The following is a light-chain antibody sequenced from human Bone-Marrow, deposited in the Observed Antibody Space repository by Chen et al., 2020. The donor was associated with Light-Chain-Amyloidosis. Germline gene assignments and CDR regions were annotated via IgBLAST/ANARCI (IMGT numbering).Light chain of an antibody. CDR1: SFNIGNTY. V-gene: IGLV1-51*02. J-gene: IGLJ2*01. CDR3: GTWDDSRSAVV. Sequence: QSVLTQPPSVSAAPGQMVTISCSGNSFNIGNTYVCWYQKLPGTAPKLLIHETHNRPAGIPDRFAGSKSGTSATLGITGLQTGEEGDYCCGTWDDSRSAVVFGGGTKLTVL. CDR2: ETH.